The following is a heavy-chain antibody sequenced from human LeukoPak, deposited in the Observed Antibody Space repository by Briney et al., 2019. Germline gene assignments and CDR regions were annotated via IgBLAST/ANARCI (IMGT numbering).Heavy chain of an antibody. CDR2: IIPIFGTA. V-gene: IGHV1-69*13. CDR3: ARERLSFNWDDAFYI. J-gene: IGHJ3*02. Sequence: SVKVSCKASGGTFSSYAISWVRQAPGQGLEWMGGIIPIFGTANYAQKFQGRVTINADESTSTAYMELSSLRSEDTAVYYCARERLSFNWDDAFYIWGQGTLVTVSS. D-gene: IGHD7-27*01. CDR1: GGTFSSYA.